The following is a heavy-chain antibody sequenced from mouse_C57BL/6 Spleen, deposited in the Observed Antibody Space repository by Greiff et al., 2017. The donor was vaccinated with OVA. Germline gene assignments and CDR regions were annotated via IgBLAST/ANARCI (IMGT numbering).Heavy chain of an antibody. CDR3: ARRAYDGHFDY. CDR1: GYAFSSSW. J-gene: IGHJ2*01. V-gene: IGHV1-82*01. D-gene: IGHD2-3*01. CDR2: IYPGDGDT. Sequence: QVQLQQSGPELVKPGASVKISCKASGYAFSSSWMNWVKQRPGKGLEWIGRIYPGDGDTNYNGKFKGKASLTADKSSSTAYMQLSSLTSEYSAVYFCARRAYDGHFDYWGQGTTLTVSS.